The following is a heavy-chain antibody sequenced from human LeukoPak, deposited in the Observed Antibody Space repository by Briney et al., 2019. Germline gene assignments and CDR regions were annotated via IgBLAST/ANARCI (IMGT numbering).Heavy chain of an antibody. CDR1: GYTFTSYY. CDR3: ARDLGYCTNGVCHTRFDY. CDR2: INPSGGST. J-gene: IGHJ4*02. D-gene: IGHD2-8*01. V-gene: IGHV1-46*01. Sequence: GASVKVPCTASGYTFTSYYMHWVRQAPGQGLEWMGIINPSGGSTSYAQKFQGRVTMTRDTSTSTVYMELSSLRSEDTAVYYCARDLGYCTNGVCHTRFDYWGQGTLVAVSS.